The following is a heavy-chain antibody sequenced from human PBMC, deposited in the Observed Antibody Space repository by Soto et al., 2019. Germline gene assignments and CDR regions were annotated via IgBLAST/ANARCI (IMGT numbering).Heavy chain of an antibody. Sequence: SETLSLTCTASGGSISSYYWSWIRQPPGKGLEWIGYIYYSGSTNYNPSLKSRVTISVDTSKNQFSLKLSSVTAADTAVYYCARFDYYGSGRLIFFDYWGQGTLVTVSS. J-gene: IGHJ4*02. D-gene: IGHD3-10*01. CDR1: GGSISSYY. CDR2: IYYSGST. V-gene: IGHV4-59*01. CDR3: ARFDYYGSGRLIFFDY.